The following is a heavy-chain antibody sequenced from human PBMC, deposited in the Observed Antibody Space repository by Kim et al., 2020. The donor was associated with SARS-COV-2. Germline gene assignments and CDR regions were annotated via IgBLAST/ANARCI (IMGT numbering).Heavy chain of an antibody. J-gene: IGHJ6*01. D-gene: IGHD6-19*01. Sequence: GGSLRLSCAVSGFTFSGYGLRWFRQAPGKGLEWVGVITHDGSNKNNVDPAKGRSTTSRTNSKNTPLLQMTVLRAETTAVYYWAGGMASYSRGWLSSYY. CDR2: ITHDGSNK. V-gene: IGHV3-30*03. CDR3: AGGMASYSRGWLSSYY. CDR1: GFTFSGYG.